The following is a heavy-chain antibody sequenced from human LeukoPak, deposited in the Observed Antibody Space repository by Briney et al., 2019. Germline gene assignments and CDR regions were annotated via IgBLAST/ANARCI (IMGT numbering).Heavy chain of an antibody. D-gene: IGHD6-19*01. CDR2: FFFGGST. J-gene: IGHJ4*02. CDR3: ARRRYISGQIDY. CDR1: GGSIRSYY. Sequence: PSETLSLTCTVSGGSIRSYYWSWIRQPPGKGLEWIGCFFFGGSTDYNPFLQSRVTISVDTSKNQLSLRVSSVTASDTAVYYCARRRYISGQIDYWGQGTLVTVSS. V-gene: IGHV4-59*08.